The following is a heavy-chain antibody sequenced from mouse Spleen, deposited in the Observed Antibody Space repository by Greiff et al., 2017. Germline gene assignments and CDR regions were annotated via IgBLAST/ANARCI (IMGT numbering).Heavy chain of an antibody. CDR2: INPNNGGT. J-gene: IGHJ2*01. V-gene: IGHV1-26*01. D-gene: IGHD1-1*01. CDR1: GYTFTDYY. Sequence: EVQLQQSGPELVKPGASVKISCKASGYTFTDYYMNWVKQSHGKSLEWIGDINPNNGGTSYNQKFKGKATLTVDKSSSTAYMELRSLTSEDSAVYYCARDRGTVAYYFDYWGQGTTLTVSS. CDR3: ARDRGTVAYYFDY.